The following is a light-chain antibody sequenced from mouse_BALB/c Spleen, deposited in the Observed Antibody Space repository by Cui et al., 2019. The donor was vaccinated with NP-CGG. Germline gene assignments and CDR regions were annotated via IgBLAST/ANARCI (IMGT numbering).Light chain of an antibody. CDR3: ALWYSNHWV. Sequence: QVVVTQESALTTSPGETVTLTCRSSTGAVTTNNYANWVQEKPDHLFTGLIGGTNNRAPGVPARFSGSLIGDKAALTITGAQTEDEAMYFCALWYSNHWVFGGGTKLTVL. CDR2: GTN. V-gene: IGLV1*01. J-gene: IGLJ1*01. CDR1: TGAVTTNNY.